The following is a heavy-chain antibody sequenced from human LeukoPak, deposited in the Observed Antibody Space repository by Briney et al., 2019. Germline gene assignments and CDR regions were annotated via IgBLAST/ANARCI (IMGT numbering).Heavy chain of an antibody. V-gene: IGHV4-59*01. CDR3: ARGIDYGDFQH. D-gene: IGHD4-17*01. CDR1: GGSISSFS. Sequence: SKSLSLTCTVSGGSISSFSWSWIRQPLGKGLEWFGYISYSGSTNYNPSLKSRGTISVDTSKNQFSLKLRSVTAADTAVYYCARGIDYGDFQHWGQGTLVTVSS. J-gene: IGHJ1*01. CDR2: ISYSGST.